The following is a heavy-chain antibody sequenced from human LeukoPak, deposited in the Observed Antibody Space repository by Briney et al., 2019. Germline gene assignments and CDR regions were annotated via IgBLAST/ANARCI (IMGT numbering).Heavy chain of an antibody. CDR3: AKDIRKFSSSWTD. D-gene: IGHD6-13*01. CDR1: GFIFDDYG. V-gene: IGHV3-43D*03. CDR2: ISRDGGST. Sequence: PGGSLRLSCAASGFIFDDYGMHWVRQAPGKGLEWVSLISRDGGSTYYADSVKGRFTISRDNSKNSLYLQMNSLRAEDTALYYCAKDIRKFSSSWTDWGQGTLVTVSS. J-gene: IGHJ4*02.